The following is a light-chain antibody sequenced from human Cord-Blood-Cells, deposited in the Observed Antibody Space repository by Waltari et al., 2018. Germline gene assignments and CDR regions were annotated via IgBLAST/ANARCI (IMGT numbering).Light chain of an antibody. V-gene: IGKV1-39*01. J-gene: IGKJ3*01. Sequence: DIQMTQSPSSLPASVGDIVTITCRASQSISSYLNWYQQKPGKAPKLLIYAASSLQSGVPSRFSGSGSGTDFTLTISSLQPEDFATYYCQQSYSTPFTFGPGTKVDIK. CDR2: AAS. CDR3: QQSYSTPFT. CDR1: QSISSY.